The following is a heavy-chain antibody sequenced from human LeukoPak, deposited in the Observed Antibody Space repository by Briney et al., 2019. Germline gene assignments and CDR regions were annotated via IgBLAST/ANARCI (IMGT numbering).Heavy chain of an antibody. CDR2: ITGNHGPT. D-gene: IGHD4-17*01. Sequence: GGSLRLSCAASGFTFSSFAMKWVRQAPGKGLEWVSSITGNHGPTYNTDSVKGRFTISRDNSQNTLYLQMNSLRAEDTAVYYCTKDPNGDYVGAFDPWGQGTLVTVSS. J-gene: IGHJ5*02. CDR3: TKDPNGDYVGAFDP. CDR1: GFTFSSFA. V-gene: IGHV3-23*01.